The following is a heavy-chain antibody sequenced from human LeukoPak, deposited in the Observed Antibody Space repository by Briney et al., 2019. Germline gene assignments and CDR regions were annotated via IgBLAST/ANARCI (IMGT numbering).Heavy chain of an antibody. CDR1: GYTFTGYY. CDR2: ISAYNGNT. Sequence: ASVKVSCKASGYTFTGYYMHWVRQAPGQGLEWMGWISAYNGNTNYAQKLQGRVTMTTDTSTSTAYMELRSLRSDDTAVYYCARGFYYDSSGYADPWGQGTLVTVSS. D-gene: IGHD3-22*01. CDR3: ARGFYYDSSGYADP. V-gene: IGHV1-18*04. J-gene: IGHJ5*02.